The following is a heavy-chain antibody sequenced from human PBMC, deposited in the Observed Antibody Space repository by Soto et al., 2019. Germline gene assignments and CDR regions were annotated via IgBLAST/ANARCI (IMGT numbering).Heavy chain of an antibody. CDR1: GGSFSGYY. CDR3: ARSALTYYDILTGYYPIGWFDP. D-gene: IGHD3-9*01. J-gene: IGHJ5*02. CDR2: INHSGST. Sequence: ASETLSLTCAVYGGSFSGYYWSWIRQPPGKGLEWIGEINHSGSTNYNPSLKSRVTISVDTSKNQFSLKLSSVTAADTAVYYCARSALTYYDILTGYYPIGWFDPWGQGTLVTVSS. V-gene: IGHV4-34*01.